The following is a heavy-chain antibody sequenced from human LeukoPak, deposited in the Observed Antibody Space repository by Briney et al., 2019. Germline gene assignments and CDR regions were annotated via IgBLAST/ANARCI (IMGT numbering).Heavy chain of an antibody. V-gene: IGHV3-30*02. CDR1: GFPFCSYG. Sequence: GGSLRLSCAASGFPFCSYGMHWVRQAPGKGLEWVAFIRYDGSNKYYADSVKGRFTISRDNSKNTLYLQMNSLRAEDTAVYYCAKDKRYSYGIFDYWGQGTLVTVSS. CDR3: AKDKRYSYGIFDY. J-gene: IGHJ4*02. D-gene: IGHD5-18*01. CDR2: IRYDGSNK.